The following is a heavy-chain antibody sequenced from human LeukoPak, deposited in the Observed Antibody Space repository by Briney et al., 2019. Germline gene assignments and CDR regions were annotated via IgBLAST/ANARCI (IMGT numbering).Heavy chain of an antibody. D-gene: IGHD3-22*01. CDR1: GFTFSSYS. CDR3: ARASKPYYYDSSGYYFDY. V-gene: IGHV3-21*01. J-gene: IGHJ4*02. Sequence: GGSLRLSCAASGFTFSSYSMNWVRQAPGKGLEWVSSISSSSSYIYYADSVKGRFTISRDNAKNSLYLQMNSVRAEDTAVYYCARASKPYYYDSSGYYFDYWGQGTLVTVSS. CDR2: ISSSSSYI.